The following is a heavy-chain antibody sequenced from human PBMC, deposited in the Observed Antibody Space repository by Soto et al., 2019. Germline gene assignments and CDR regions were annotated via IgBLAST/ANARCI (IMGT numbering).Heavy chain of an antibody. CDR3: ARGIKWALPLEH. Sequence: EVQLLESGGGLVQPGGSLRLSCAASGLTFNNFAMSWVRQAPGKGLEWVSAISDRGVKTYYADSVKGRFTISRDSSKNTLYLQMNSLIVDDTAVYYCARGIKWALPLEHWGQGTLVTVSS. CDR2: ISDRGVKT. V-gene: IGHV3-23*01. J-gene: IGHJ1*01. CDR1: GLTFNNFA. D-gene: IGHD1-26*01.